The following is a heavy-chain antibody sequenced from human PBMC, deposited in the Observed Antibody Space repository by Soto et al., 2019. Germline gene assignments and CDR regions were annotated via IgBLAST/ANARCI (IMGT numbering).Heavy chain of an antibody. CDR3: ARWGYYKKLDY. D-gene: IGHD2-15*01. V-gene: IGHV3-33*03. CDR2: IWYDGSTK. Sequence: SLRLSCVASGFTFGSNGMHWVRQAPGKGLEWLAVIWYDGSTKYYADSVEGRFTISRDNSRNTLYLQMNSLRAEDTAVYYCARWGYYKKLDYWGQGSLVTVSS. CDR1: GFTFGSNG. J-gene: IGHJ4*02.